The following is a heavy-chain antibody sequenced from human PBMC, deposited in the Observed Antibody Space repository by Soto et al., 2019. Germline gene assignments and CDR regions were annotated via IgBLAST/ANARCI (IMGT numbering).Heavy chain of an antibody. CDR1: GFTFSSYA. Sequence: QVQLVESGGGVVQPGRSLRLSCAASGFTFSSYAMHWVRQAPGKGLEWVAVMSYDGSNKYYADSVKGRFTISRDNSKNTLYLQMPSPRAEDTAVYYCAXXXXXXXXXXXXXXFDYWGQGTLVTVSS. V-gene: IGHV3-30-3*01. CDR3: AXXXXXXXXXXXXXXFDY. J-gene: IGHJ4*02. CDR2: MSYDGSNK.